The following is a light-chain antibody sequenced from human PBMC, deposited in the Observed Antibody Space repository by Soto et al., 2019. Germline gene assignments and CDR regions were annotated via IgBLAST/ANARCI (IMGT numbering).Light chain of an antibody. J-gene: IGKJ1*01. CDR1: ESISDW. Sequence: DLQMTQSPSTLSASVGDRVTITCRASESISDWLAWYQQKPGKAPNLLIQKASTLKSGVPSRFSGSGSGTDFTLTISRLEPEDFAVYYCQQYDSSWTFGQGTKVDIK. CDR2: KAS. CDR3: QQYDSSWT. V-gene: IGKV1-5*03.